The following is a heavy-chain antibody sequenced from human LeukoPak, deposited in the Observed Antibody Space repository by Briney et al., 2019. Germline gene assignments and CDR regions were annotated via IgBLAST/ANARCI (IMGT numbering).Heavy chain of an antibody. J-gene: IGHJ4*02. CDR1: GFTFSSYA. V-gene: IGHV3-23*01. CDR3: AKLGDKDTSAYGGFFDY. CDR2: ISSTAAPGIT. Sequence: GGSLRLSCAASGFTFSSYAMSWVRQAPGKGLEWVSAISSTAAPGITYYADSVKGRFTISRDNSRNTLYLQMNSLRAEDTAVYFCAKLGDKDTSAYGGFFDYWGQGTLVTVSS. D-gene: IGHD3-22*01.